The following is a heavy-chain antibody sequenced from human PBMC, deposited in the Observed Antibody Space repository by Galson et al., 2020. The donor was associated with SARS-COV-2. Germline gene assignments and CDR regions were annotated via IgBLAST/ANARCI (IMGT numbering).Heavy chain of an antibody. V-gene: IGHV3-21*01. Sequence: RLSCAASGFTFSSYSMNWVRQAPGKGLEWVSSISSSSSYIYYADSVKGRFTISRDNAKNSLYLQMNSLRAEDTAVYYCARDSTIAVAGTLIPHYYYYMDVWGKGTTVTVSS. CDR1: GFTFSSYS. CDR2: ISSSSSYI. CDR3: ARDSTIAVAGTLIPHYYYYMDV. J-gene: IGHJ6*03. D-gene: IGHD6-19*01.